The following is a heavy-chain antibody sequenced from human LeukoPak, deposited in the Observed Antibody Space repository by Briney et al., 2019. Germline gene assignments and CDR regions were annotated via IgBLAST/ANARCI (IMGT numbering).Heavy chain of an antibody. CDR1: GFTFSNYG. D-gene: IGHD3-16*01. V-gene: IGHV3-48*01. Sequence: PGGSLRLSCAASGFTFSNYGMNWVRQAPGKGLEWVSYISSTSSPIYYADSVKGRFTISRDNSKNTLYLQMNSLRAEDTAVYYCASGGLYYFDYWGQGTLVTVSS. J-gene: IGHJ4*02. CDR2: ISSTSSPI. CDR3: ASGGLYYFDY.